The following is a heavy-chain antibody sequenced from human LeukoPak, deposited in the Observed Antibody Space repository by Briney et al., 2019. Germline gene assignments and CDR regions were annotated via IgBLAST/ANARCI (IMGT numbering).Heavy chain of an antibody. Sequence: PGGSLRLSCAASGFTFSSYAMSWVRQAPGKGLEWVSAISGSGGSTYFADSVKGRFTISRDNSKNTLYLQMNSLRAEDTAVYYCAIDHRIMVREGGSFDYWGQGTLVTVSS. J-gene: IGHJ4*02. CDR3: AIDHRIMVREGGSFDY. D-gene: IGHD3-10*01. CDR1: GFTFSSYA. CDR2: ISGSGGST. V-gene: IGHV3-23*01.